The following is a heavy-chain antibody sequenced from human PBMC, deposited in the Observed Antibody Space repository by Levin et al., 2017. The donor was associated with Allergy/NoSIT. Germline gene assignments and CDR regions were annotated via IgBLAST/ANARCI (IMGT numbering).Heavy chain of an antibody. J-gene: IGHJ4*02. D-gene: IGHD6-13*01. CDR3: ARRRRFIGGRKTLAAAGTLFDY. CDR2: INHSGST. Sequence: SETLSLTCAVYGGSFSGYYWSWIRQPPGKGLEWIGEINHSGSTNYNPSLKSRVTISVDTSKNQFSLKLSSVTAADTAVYYCARRRRFIGGRKTLAAAGTLFDYWGQGTLVTVSS. CDR1: GGSFSGYY. V-gene: IGHV4-34*01.